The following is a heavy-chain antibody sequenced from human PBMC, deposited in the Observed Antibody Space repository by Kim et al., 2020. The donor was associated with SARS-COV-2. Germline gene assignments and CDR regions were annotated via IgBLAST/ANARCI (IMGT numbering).Heavy chain of an antibody. CDR3: ARAPGRIVGATLGY. J-gene: IGHJ4*02. Sequence: AQKFQGRVTMTRDTSPSTVYMELSSLRSEDTAVYYCARAPGRIVGATLGYWGQGTLVTVSS. D-gene: IGHD1-26*01. V-gene: IGHV1-46*01.